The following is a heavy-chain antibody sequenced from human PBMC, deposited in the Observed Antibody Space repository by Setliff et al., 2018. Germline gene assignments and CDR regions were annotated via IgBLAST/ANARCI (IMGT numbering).Heavy chain of an antibody. CDR2: MNAHSGNS. CDR3: ARGKWFRLDESAWSNWFDP. CDR1: GYSFSDYD. V-gene: IGHV1-8*01. Sequence: ASVKVSCKASGYSFSDYDINWVRQAPGQGLEWMGWMNAHSGNSGCAQKFQDRVTMTRDTSISTAYMELNSLQYEDTAVYYCARGKWFRLDESAWSNWFDPWGQGTLVTVSS. D-gene: IGHD5-12*01. J-gene: IGHJ5*02.